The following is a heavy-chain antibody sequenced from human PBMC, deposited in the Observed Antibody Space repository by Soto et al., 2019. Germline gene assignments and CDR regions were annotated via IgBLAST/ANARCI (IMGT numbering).Heavy chain of an antibody. D-gene: IGHD2-2*01. CDR2: IYSGGST. CDR3: APSGRTAAPAAISRAFDI. Sequence: EVQLVESGGGLVQPGGSLRLSCAASGFTVSSNYMSWVRQAPGKGLEWVSVIYSGGSTYYADSVKGRFTISRHNSKNTLYLQMNSLRAEDPAVYYCAPSGRTAAPAAISRAFDIWGQGTMVTVSS. J-gene: IGHJ3*02. CDR1: GFTVSSNY. V-gene: IGHV3-53*04.